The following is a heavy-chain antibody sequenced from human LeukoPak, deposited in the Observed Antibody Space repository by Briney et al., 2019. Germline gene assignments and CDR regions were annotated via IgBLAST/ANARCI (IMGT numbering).Heavy chain of an antibody. CDR1: GFTVSRNY. D-gene: IGHD2-2*01. V-gene: IGHV3-66*01. CDR3: AKSIRTPYCSSTSCLSPYYYYYYMDV. CDR2: IYSGGRT. Sequence: GGSLRLSCAASGFTVSRNYMSWVRQAPGKGLEWVSVIYSGGRTYYADSVKGRFTISRDNSKNTLYLQMNRLRAEDTAVYYCAKSIRTPYCSSTSCLSPYYYYYYMDVWGKGTTVTVSS. J-gene: IGHJ6*03.